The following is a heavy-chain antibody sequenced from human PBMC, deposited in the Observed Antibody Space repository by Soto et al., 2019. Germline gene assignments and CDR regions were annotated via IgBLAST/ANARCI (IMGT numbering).Heavy chain of an antibody. V-gene: IGHV3-66*01. CDR2: IYSGGTT. CDR3: AGDSTDGDFVDAFDV. J-gene: IGHJ3*01. Sequence: ELQLVESGGGLVQPGGSLRLSCAASGFSVSINYVNWVRQAPGKGLEWVSVIYSGGTTHYADSVKGRFTISRDTSKNQPYLQMNRLRVEDTAVYYCAGDSTDGDFVDAFDVWGQGTMVTVSS. D-gene: IGHD4-17*01. CDR1: GFSVSINY.